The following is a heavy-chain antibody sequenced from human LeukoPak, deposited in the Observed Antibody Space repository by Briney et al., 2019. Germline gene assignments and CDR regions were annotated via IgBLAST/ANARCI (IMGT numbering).Heavy chain of an antibody. CDR1: GFTFNAFG. D-gene: IGHD2-21*02. CDR3: ARFRTWGDKAFDY. CDR2: IGTTSGAI. Sequence: GGSLRLACAASGFTFNAFGMNWGRQAPGKGREWVSYIGTTSGAIYYADSVKGRFTISRDSAKNSLYLQMNSLRAEDTAVYYCARFRTWGDKAFDYWGQGTLVTVSS. V-gene: IGHV3-48*01. J-gene: IGHJ4*02.